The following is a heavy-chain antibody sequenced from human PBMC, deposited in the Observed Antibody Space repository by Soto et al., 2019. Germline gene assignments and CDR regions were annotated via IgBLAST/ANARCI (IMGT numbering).Heavy chain of an antibody. CDR2: ISSTGTSM. Sequence: VQLVESGGDLVQPGGSLRLSCAASGFTFSSYEMNWVRQAPGKGLEWVSYISSTGTSMDYADSVKGRFTISRDNAKNSLHLQVNSLRDEDTAVYYCARETHFIDYWGQGTLVSVSA. J-gene: IGHJ4*02. CDR3: ARETHFIDY. V-gene: IGHV3-48*03. CDR1: GFTFSSYE.